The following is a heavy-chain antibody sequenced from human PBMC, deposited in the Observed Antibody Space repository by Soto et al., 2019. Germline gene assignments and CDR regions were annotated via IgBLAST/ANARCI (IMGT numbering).Heavy chain of an antibody. CDR2: IYYSGST. J-gene: IGHJ4*02. CDR3: ARQRTSVVTLAYFDV. CDR1: GDSISSRSYY. D-gene: IGHD2-21*02. V-gene: IGHV4-39*01. Sequence: SETLSLTCTVTGDSISSRSYYWGWIRQPPGKGLEWIGSIYYSGSTYNNPSLRSRVSMSIDTSTDQLSLELNSVTAADTALYFCARQRTSVVTLAYFDVWGPGSLVTVSS.